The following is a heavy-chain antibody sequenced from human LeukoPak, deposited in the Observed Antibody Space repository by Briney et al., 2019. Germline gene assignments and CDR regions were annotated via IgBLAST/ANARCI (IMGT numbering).Heavy chain of an antibody. V-gene: IGHV3-23*01. Sequence: GGSLRLSCVASGFTFSGYAMSWVRQAQGKGLEWVSTIRGSGGSTYYADSVKGRFTISRDTSKNAVYLQMNSLRAEDTAVYYCAKAGGRGSGSYWWSFDYWGQGTLVTVSS. CDR2: IRGSGGST. CDR1: GFTFSGYA. CDR3: AKAGGRGSGSYWWSFDY. D-gene: IGHD3-10*01. J-gene: IGHJ4*02.